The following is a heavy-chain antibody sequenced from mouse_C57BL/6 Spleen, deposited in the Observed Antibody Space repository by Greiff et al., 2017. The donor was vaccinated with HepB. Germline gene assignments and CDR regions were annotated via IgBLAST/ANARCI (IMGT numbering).Heavy chain of an antibody. J-gene: IGHJ2*01. CDR2: ISYDGSN. CDR1: GYSITSGYY. V-gene: IGHV3-6*01. CDR3: ARTDEYFDY. Sequence: DVKLVESGPGLVKPSQSLSLTCSVTGYSITSGYYRNWIRQFPGNKLEWMGYISYDGSNNYNPSLKNRISITRDTSKNQFFLKLNSVTTEDTATYYCARTDEYFDYWGQGTTLTVSS.